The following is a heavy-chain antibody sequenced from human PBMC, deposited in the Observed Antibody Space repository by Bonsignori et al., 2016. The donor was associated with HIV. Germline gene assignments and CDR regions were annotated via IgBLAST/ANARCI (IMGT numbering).Heavy chain of an antibody. Sequence: VRQPPGKGLEWVSSISSSSGYIYYADSVKGRFTISRDNAKNSLYLQMNSQRAEDTAVYYCARAYSSGWYGGYFDYWGQGTLVTVSS. D-gene: IGHD6-19*01. CDR3: ARAYSSGWYGGYFDY. J-gene: IGHJ4*02. V-gene: IGHV3-21*01. CDR2: ISSSSGYI.